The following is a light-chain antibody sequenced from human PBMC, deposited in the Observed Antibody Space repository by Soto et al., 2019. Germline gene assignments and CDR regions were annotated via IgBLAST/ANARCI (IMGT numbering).Light chain of an antibody. CDR2: DVS. V-gene: IGLV2-14*01. J-gene: IGLJ1*01. CDR3: SSYTSSTTYTFV. Sequence: QSALTQPASVSGSPGQSITISCTGTIRDIGGYNYVSWYQQHPGKAPKVMIYDVSNRPSGVSNRFSGSKSGNTASLTISGLHAEDEADYYCSSYTSSTTYTFVFGAGTNLTVL. CDR1: IRDIGGYNY.